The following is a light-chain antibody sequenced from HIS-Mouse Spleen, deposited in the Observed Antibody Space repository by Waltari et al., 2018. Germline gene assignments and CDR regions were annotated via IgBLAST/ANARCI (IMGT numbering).Light chain of an antibody. CDR1: QSVSSSY. V-gene: IGKV3-20*01. J-gene: IGKJ2*01. CDR2: GAS. CDR3: QQYGSSHSYT. Sequence: EIVLTQSPGTLSLSPGERATLPCRASQSVSSSYLAWYQQKPGQAPRLLIYGASSRATGIPDRFSGSGSGTDFTLTISRLEPEDFAVYYCQQYGSSHSYTFGQGTKLEIK.